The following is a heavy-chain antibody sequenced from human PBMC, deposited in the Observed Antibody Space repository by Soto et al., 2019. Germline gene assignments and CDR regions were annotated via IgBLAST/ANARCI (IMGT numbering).Heavy chain of an antibody. V-gene: IGHV3-30*03. Sequence: AGGSLRLSCAASGFNFSSYGMHWVRQAPGKGLEWMAVISYGGSNEHYGDYVKGRFTISRDNSKNTLSLQINSLRSEDTAVYYCARLSSIAAPRPWFDPWGQGTLVTVSS. D-gene: IGHD6-6*01. J-gene: IGHJ5*02. CDR2: ISYGGSNE. CDR3: ARLSSIAAPRPWFDP. CDR1: GFNFSSYG.